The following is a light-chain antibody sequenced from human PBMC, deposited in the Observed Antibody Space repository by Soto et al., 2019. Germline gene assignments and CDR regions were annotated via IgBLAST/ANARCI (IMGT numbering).Light chain of an antibody. CDR2: GAS. CDR3: QQYGGAPRVT. V-gene: IGKV3-20*01. J-gene: IGKJ4*01. CDR1: QSVSSNY. Sequence: EIVLTLSPGTLSLSPGERATLSCRASQSVSSNYLAWYQQKPGQAPRLLIYGASSRATGIPDRFIGSGSGTDFPFTISKLEPEDFAGYYCQQYGGAPRVTFGGGTKVEIK.